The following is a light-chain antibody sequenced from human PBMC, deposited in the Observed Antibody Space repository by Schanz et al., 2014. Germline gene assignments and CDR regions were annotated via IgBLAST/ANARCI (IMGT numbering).Light chain of an antibody. J-gene: IGKJ3*01. Sequence: EIVMTQSPATLSMYPGERVTVSCRASQSLSRDLAWYQHKPGQAPRLLIYGASTRATGIPARFSGSGSGTEFTLTISSLQSEDFALYYCQQYNDWVTFGPGTKVDV. CDR3: QQYNDWVT. CDR1: QSLSRD. V-gene: IGKV3-15*01. CDR2: GAS.